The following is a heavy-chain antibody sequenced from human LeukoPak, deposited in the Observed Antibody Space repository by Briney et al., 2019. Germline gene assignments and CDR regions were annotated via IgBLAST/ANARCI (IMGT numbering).Heavy chain of an antibody. CDR2: IHYSGSS. D-gene: IGHD4-17*01. J-gene: IGHJ3*02. Sequence: PSETLSLTCALYGGSFSGYYWTWIRQPPGKGLEWLGEIHYSGSSNHNPSLKSRLTMSIDKSKNQFSLTLASVTAAGTAVYYCARDVHDYGDYRNAFDIWGQGTMVTVSS. CDR3: ARDVHDYGDYRNAFDI. V-gene: IGHV4-34*01. CDR1: GGSFSGYY.